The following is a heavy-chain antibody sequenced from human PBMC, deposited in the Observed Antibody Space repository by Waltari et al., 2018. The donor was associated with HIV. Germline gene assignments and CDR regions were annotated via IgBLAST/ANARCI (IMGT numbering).Heavy chain of an antibody. D-gene: IGHD4-17*01. V-gene: IGHV1-8*01. Sequence: QVQLVQSGAEVKKPGASVKVSCKASGYTFTRYDINWVRQGTGQGLEWMEWMNHNSGNTGYAQKYQGRFTMTRNTSISTAYMELSSLRSEDTAVYYCARSYDYGGNPIYYGMDVWGQGTTVTVS. CDR1: GYTFTRYD. CDR2: MNHNSGNT. CDR3: ARSYDYGGNPIYYGMDV. J-gene: IGHJ6*02.